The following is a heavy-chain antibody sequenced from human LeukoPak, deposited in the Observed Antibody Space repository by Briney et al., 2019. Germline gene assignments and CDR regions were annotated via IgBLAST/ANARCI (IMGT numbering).Heavy chain of an antibody. V-gene: IGHV3-23*01. CDR3: GKTTVGYSSGQKPAWPVDY. D-gene: IGHD5-18*01. J-gene: IGHJ4*02. Sequence: GGSLRLSCEASGFTFGSHAMYWVRQAPGKGLEWVAGIFGSGGSPHYADPVKGRFTIYRDNFRNTVYLQINSLRAEDTAVYYCGKTTVGYSSGQKPAWPVDYWGQGTLVTVSS. CDR2: IFGSGGSP. CDR1: GFTFGSHA.